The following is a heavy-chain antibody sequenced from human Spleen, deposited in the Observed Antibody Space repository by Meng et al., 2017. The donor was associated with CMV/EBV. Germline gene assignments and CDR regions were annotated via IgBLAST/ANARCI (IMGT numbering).Heavy chain of an antibody. Sequence: ASVKVSCKASGYIFINYGISWVRQAPGQGLEWMGWISAYDGSANYAQKLQGRLTMTTDTSTSTAYMEVRSLRSEDTAVYFCARILYGGNPPFDYWGQGTLVTVSS. CDR1: GYIFINYG. CDR2: ISAYDGSA. J-gene: IGHJ4*02. V-gene: IGHV1-18*01. CDR3: ARILYGGNPPFDY. D-gene: IGHD4-23*01.